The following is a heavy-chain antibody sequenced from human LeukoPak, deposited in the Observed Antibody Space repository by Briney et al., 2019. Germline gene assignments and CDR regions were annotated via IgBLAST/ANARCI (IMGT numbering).Heavy chain of an antibody. J-gene: IGHJ5*02. Sequence: SETLSLTCTVSGGSISSGDYYWSWIRQPPGKGLEWIGYIYYSGSTYYNPSLKSRVTISVDTSKNQFSLRLSSVTAADTAVYYCARVGSITFDPWGQGTLVTVSS. CDR2: IYYSGST. CDR3: ARVGSITFDP. CDR1: GGSISSGDYY. D-gene: IGHD3-10*01. V-gene: IGHV4-30-4*01.